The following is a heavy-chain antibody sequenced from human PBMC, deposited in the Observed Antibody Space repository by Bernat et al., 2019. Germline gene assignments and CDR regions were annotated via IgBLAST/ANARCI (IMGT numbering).Heavy chain of an antibody. D-gene: IGHD3-10*01. CDR3: TTGRIWFRELYGY. CDR2: IKSKTDGGTT. Sequence: EVQLVESGGGLVKPGGSLRLSCAASGFTFSNAWMSWVRQAPGKGLEWVGRIKSKTDGGTTDYAAPVKGRFTISRDDSKNTLYLQMNSLKTEDTAVHYCTTGRIWFRELYGYWGQGTLVTVSS. J-gene: IGHJ4*02. V-gene: IGHV3-15*01. CDR1: GFTFSNAW.